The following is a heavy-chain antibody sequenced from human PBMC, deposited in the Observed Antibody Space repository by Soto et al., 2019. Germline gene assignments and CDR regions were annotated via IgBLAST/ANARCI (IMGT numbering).Heavy chain of an antibody. Sequence: GGSLRLSCAASGFTFSSYAMHWVRQAPGKGLEWVAVISYDGSNKYYADSVKGRFTISRDNSKNTLYLQMNSLRAEDTAVYYCAGQAAAGTGSIDYWGQGTLVTVSS. CDR1: GFTFSSYA. V-gene: IGHV3-30-3*01. J-gene: IGHJ4*02. CDR2: ISYDGSNK. D-gene: IGHD6-13*01. CDR3: AGQAAAGTGSIDY.